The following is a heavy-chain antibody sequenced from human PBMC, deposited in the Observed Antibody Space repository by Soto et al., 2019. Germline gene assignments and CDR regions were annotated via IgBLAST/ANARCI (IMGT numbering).Heavy chain of an antibody. J-gene: IGHJ4*02. D-gene: IGHD3-10*01. V-gene: IGHV1-8*02. Sequence: ASVKVSCKASGYTFTSYGINWVRQATGQGLEWMGWMNPNSGNTGYAQKFQGRVTMTRNTSISTAYMELSSLRSEDTAAYYCARGPMVRGVGIFDYWGQGTLVTVSS. CDR3: ARGPMVRGVGIFDY. CDR2: MNPNSGNT. CDR1: GYTFTSYG.